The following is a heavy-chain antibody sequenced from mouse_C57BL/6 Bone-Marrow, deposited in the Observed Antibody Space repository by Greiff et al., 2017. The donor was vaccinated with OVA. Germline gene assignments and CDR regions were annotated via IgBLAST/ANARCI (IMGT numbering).Heavy chain of an antibody. V-gene: IGHV14-4*01. J-gene: IGHJ2*01. CDR2: IDPENGDT. D-gene: IGHD1-1*01. CDR3: TTRGTVVATDFDY. Sequence: EVMLVESGAELVRPGASVKLSCTASGFNIKDDYMHWVKQRPEQGLEWIGWIDPENGDTEYASKFQGKATITADTSSNTAYLQLSSLTSEDTAVYYCTTRGTVVATDFDYWGQGTTLTVSS. CDR1: GFNIKDDY.